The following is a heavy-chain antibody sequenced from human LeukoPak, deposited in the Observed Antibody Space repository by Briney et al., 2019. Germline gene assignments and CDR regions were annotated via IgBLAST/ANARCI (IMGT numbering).Heavy chain of an antibody. CDR3: AKANWVSNADAVW. CDR1: GFSFISYG. Sequence: GGSLRLSCAASGFSFISYGMHWVRQAPGRGLEWVGVISDDGRRKDYADSVKGRFTISRDNSKDTLYLQMNSLRAEDTAVYYCAKANWVSNADAVWWGQGTLVTVSS. CDR2: ISDDGRRK. D-gene: IGHD1-1*01. V-gene: IGHV3-30*18. J-gene: IGHJ4*02.